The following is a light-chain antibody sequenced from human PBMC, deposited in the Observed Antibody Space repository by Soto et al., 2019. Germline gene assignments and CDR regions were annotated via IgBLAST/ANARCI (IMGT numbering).Light chain of an antibody. J-gene: IGLJ2*01. Sequence: QSVLTQPPSASGSPGQSVAISCTGTSSDVGGYNYVSWYQQHPGKAPKLMIYDVSKRPSGVPDRFSGSKSGNTASLTISGLQAEDEADYYCCSYAGSYTLAFGGGTKVTVL. CDR3: CSYAGSYTLA. CDR2: DVS. V-gene: IGLV2-11*01. CDR1: SSDVGGYNY.